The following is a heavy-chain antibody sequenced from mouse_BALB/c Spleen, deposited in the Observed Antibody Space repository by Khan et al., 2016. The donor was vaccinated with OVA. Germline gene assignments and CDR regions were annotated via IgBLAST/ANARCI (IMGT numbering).Heavy chain of an antibody. V-gene: IGHV3-2*02. J-gene: IGHJ2*01. D-gene: IGHD1-1*01. CDR1: GYSITRDYA. CDR3: ARVYGGDFDY. CDR2: ISYSGNT. Sequence: EVQLLETGPGLVKPSQSLSLTCTVTGYSITRDYAWNWIRQFPGNKLEWMGFISYSGNTNYNPSLKSRISLTRDTSKNQFFLQLNSVTTEDTATYYCARVYGGDFDYGGQGTTLTVSS.